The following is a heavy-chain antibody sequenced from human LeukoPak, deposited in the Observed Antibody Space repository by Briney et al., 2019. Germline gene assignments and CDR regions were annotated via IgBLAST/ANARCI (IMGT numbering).Heavy chain of an antibody. CDR3: ARGRGRQLWISGGSSYYFDY. CDR2: MNPNSGNT. Sequence: GASVKVSCKASGYIFTSYDLNWVRQATGQGLEWMGWMNPNSGNTGYAQKFQGRVTMTRNTSISTAYMELSSLRSEDTAVYYCARGRGRQLWISGGSSYYFDYWGQGTLVTVSS. D-gene: IGHD5-18*01. V-gene: IGHV1-8*02. CDR1: GYIFTSYD. J-gene: IGHJ4*02.